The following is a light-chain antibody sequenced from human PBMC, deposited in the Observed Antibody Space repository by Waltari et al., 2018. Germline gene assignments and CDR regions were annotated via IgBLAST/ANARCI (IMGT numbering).Light chain of an antibody. CDR2: QAS. Sequence: DIQMTQSPSTLSASVGDRVTITCRASQTISSWLAWYQQKPGKAPNLLIYQASTLESGVPSRFCGSGSGTEFTLTISSLHPDDFATYYCQQYNTSPLTFGGGTKVEIK. CDR1: QTISSW. CDR3: QQYNTSPLT. J-gene: IGKJ4*01. V-gene: IGKV1-5*03.